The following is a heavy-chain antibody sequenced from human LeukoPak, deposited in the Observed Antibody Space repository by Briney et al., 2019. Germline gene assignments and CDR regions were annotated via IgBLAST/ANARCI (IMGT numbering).Heavy chain of an antibody. CDR2: INPNSGGT. J-gene: IGHJ6*03. D-gene: IGHD5-24*01. V-gene: IGHV1-2*02. CDR1: GYSFADYY. Sequence: GASVKVSCKASGYSFADYYMHWVRQAPGQGLEWMGWINPNSGGTNYAQKFQGRVTMTRDTSISTAYMELSRLRSDDTAVYYCARDFLVATTPYYYYYMDVWGKGTTVTVSS. CDR3: ARDFLVATTPYYYYYMDV.